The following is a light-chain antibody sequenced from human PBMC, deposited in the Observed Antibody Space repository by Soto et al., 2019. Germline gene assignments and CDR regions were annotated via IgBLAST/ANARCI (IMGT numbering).Light chain of an antibody. CDR3: QLYYSYSPWT. Sequence: IQMTQSPSTLSASIGDRVTITCRASQPISNWLAWYQQKPGKAPKLLIYKASTLESGVPSRFSGSEAGTAFSLTIISRQPNDFGTYYYQLYYSYSPWTFGQGTKVDIK. V-gene: IGKV1-5*03. J-gene: IGKJ1*01. CDR1: QPISNW. CDR2: KAS.